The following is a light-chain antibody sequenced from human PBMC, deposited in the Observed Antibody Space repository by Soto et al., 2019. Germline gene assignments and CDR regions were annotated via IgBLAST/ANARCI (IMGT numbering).Light chain of an antibody. CDR1: QSFASN. J-gene: IGKJ5*01. V-gene: IGKV3-15*01. CDR3: QQYNNWPPIT. Sequence: ETVMTQSLAPLSVSPGERATLSCRASQSFASNLVCYQQQPGQAPRPLIYDASTRATGVPARFSGSGSGTEFTLSISSLQSEDSAVYYCQQYNNWPPITFGQGTRLEI. CDR2: DAS.